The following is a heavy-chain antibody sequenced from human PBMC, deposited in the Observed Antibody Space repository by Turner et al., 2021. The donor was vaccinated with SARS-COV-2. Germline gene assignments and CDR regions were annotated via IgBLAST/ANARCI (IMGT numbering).Heavy chain of an antibody. V-gene: IGHV4-39*01. CDR1: GGSISSSSYY. Sequence: QLQLQESGPGLVKPSETLSLTCSVSGGSISSSSYYCGWIRQPPGKGLEWIGSIYYSGSTNYNPSLKSRVTISVDTSKNQFSLKLSSVTAADTAVYYCASPDTAMVTWPQGFDYWGQGTLVTVSS. J-gene: IGHJ4*02. D-gene: IGHD5-18*01. CDR2: IYYSGST. CDR3: ASPDTAMVTWPQGFDY.